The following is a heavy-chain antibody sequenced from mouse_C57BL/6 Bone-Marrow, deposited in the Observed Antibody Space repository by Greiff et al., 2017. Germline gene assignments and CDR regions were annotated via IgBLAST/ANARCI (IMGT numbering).Heavy chain of an antibody. CDR3: TRDSYSNPMDY. CDR2: ISSGGDYI. Sequence: EVMLVESGEGLVKPGGSLKLSCAASGFTFSSYAMSWVRQTPEKRLEWVAYISSGGDYIYYADTVKGRFTISRDNARNTLYLQMSSLKSEDTAMYYCTRDSYSNPMDYWGQGTSVTVSS. D-gene: IGHD2-5*01. J-gene: IGHJ4*01. V-gene: IGHV5-9-1*02. CDR1: GFTFSSYA.